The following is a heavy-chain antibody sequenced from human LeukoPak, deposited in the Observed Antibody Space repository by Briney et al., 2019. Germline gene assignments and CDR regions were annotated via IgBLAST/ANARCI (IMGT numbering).Heavy chain of an antibody. CDR2: ISSSGSTI. CDR3: AREVEGLDYYDSSGYWFDY. CDR1: GFTFSSYS. D-gene: IGHD3-22*01. Sequence: PGGSLRLSCAASGFTFSSYSMNWVRQAPGKGLEWVSYISSSGSTIYYADSVKGRFTISRDNAKNSLYLQMNSLRAEDTAVYYCAREVEGLDYYDSSGYWFDYWGQGTLVTVSS. J-gene: IGHJ4*02. V-gene: IGHV3-48*04.